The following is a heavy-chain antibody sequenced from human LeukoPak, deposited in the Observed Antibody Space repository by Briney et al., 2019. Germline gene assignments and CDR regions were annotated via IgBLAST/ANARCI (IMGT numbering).Heavy chain of an antibody. CDR2: IKQDGSEK. CDR3: ASPTAEAGTRRCHDL. J-gene: IGHJ2*01. V-gene: IGHV3-7*01. D-gene: IGHD6-13*01. CDR1: GFTFSDHW. Sequence: GGSLRLSCAASGFTFSDHWMSWVRQAPGKGLEWVANIKQDGSEKYYVDSVKGRFTISRDNAKKSLYLQMNSLRAEDAAVYYCASPTAEAGTRRCHDLWGRGALVTVSP.